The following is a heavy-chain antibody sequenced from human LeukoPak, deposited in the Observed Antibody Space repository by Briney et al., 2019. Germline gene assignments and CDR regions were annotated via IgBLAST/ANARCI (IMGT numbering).Heavy chain of an antibody. D-gene: IGHD3-10*01. CDR1: GYTFTSYV. CDR2: INAGNGKT. CDR3: ARTNYYGSGSYYSPGGYYGMDV. J-gene: IGHJ6*04. V-gene: IGHV1-3*01. Sequence: ASVKVSCKASGYTFTSYVMHWVSQAPGQRLEWMGWINAGNGKTKYSQKFQGRVTITRDTSASTAYMELSSLRSEDTAVYYCARTNYYGSGSYYSPGGYYGMDVWGKGTTVTVSS.